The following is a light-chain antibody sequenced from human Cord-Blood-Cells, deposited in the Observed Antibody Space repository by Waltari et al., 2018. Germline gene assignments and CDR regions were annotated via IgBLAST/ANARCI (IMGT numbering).Light chain of an antibody. Sequence: DIQMTQSPSSLSASVRDRVTITCRESQSISSYLNWYQQKPGKAPKLLIYAASSLQSGVPSRFSGSGSGTDFTLTISSLQPEDFATYYCQQSYSTIFTFGPGTKVDIK. CDR1: QSISSY. J-gene: IGKJ3*01. V-gene: IGKV1-39*01. CDR3: QQSYSTIFT. CDR2: AAS.